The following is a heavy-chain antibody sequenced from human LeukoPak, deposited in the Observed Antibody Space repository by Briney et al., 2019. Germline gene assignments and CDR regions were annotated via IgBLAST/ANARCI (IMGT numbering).Heavy chain of an antibody. CDR1: GFTVSSNY. CDR2: IYSGGST. D-gene: IGHD1-14*01. Sequence: PGGSLRLSCAASGFTVSSNYMSWVREAPGKGLEWVSVIYSGGSTYYADSVKGRFTISRDNSKNTLYLQMNSLRAEDTAVYYCARAEFLSAFDIWGQGTMATVSS. V-gene: IGHV3-53*01. CDR3: ARAEFLSAFDI. J-gene: IGHJ3*02.